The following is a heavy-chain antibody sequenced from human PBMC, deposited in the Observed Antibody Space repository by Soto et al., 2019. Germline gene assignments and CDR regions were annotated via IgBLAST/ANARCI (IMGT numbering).Heavy chain of an antibody. CDR3: ARPSPRYCSGGSCLEFPDAFDI. CDR2: IYYSGST. D-gene: IGHD2-15*01. Sequence: PSETLSLTCTVSGGSISSSSYYWGWIRQPPGKGLEWIGSIYYSGSTYYNPSLKSRVTISVDTSKKQFSLKLSSVTAADTAVYYCARPSPRYCSGGSCLEFPDAFDIWGQGTMVT. CDR1: GGSISSSSYY. J-gene: IGHJ3*02. V-gene: IGHV4-39*01.